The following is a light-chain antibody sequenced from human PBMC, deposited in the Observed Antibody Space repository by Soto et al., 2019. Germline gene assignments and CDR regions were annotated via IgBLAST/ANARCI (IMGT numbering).Light chain of an antibody. Sequence: DIQMTQSPSSLSASVGDRVTITCRASRGIRDALGWYQQKSGKVPKRLIYSASSLQNGVPSRFSGRGYGTEFTLTISSLQPEDCATYFCLQHSDYPFTFGQGTRLEI. J-gene: IGKJ2*01. CDR1: RGIRDA. CDR2: SAS. V-gene: IGKV1-17*01. CDR3: LQHSDYPFT.